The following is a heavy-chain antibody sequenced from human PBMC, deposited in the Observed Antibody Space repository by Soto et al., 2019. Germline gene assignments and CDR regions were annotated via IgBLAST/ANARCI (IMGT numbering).Heavy chain of an antibody. D-gene: IGHD2-15*01. CDR1: GGSISSSSYY. J-gene: IGHJ1*01. Sequence: LSLTCTVSGGSISSSSYYWGWIRQPPGKGLEWIGSIYYSGSTYYNPSLKSRVTISVDTSKNQFSLKLSSVTAADTAVYYCARSSGDIVVVVAANFQHWGQGTLVTVSS. V-gene: IGHV4-39*01. CDR2: IYYSGST. CDR3: ARSSGDIVVVVAANFQH.